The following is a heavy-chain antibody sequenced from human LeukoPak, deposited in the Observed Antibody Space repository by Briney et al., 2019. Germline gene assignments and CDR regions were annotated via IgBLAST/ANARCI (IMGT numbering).Heavy chain of an antibody. CDR2: IYYSGST. D-gene: IGHD2-15*01. V-gene: IGHV4-31*03. CDR3: ARDRQRYCSGGSCSSWGFDY. J-gene: IGHJ4*02. Sequence: SETLSLTCTVSGGSISSGGYYWSWIRQHPGKGLEWIGYIYYSGSTYYNPSLKSRVTISVDTSKNQFSLKLSSVTAAGTAVYYCARDRQRYCSGGSCSSWGFDYWGQGTLVTVSS. CDR1: GGSISSGGYY.